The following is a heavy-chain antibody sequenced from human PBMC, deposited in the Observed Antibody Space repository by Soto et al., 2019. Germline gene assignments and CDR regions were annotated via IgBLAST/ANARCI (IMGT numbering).Heavy chain of an antibody. CDR1: GFTFSSYA. D-gene: IGHD2-2*01. J-gene: IGHJ6*02. Sequence: GGSLRLSCAASGFTFSSYAMSWVRQAPGKGLEWVSAISGSGGSTYYADSVKGRFTISRDNSKNTLYLQMNSLRAEDTAVYYCAKDLEGPLLNIVVVPAAIDYYYYGMDVWGQGTTVTVSS. V-gene: IGHV3-23*01. CDR2: ISGSGGST. CDR3: AKDLEGPLLNIVVVPAAIDYYYYGMDV.